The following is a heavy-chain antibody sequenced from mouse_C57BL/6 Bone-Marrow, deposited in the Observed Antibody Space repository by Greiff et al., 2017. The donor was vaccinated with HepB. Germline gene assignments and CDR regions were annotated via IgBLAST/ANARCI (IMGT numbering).Heavy chain of an antibody. V-gene: IGHV1-58*01. CDR2: IYIGNGYT. CDR3: ASYYSNFRGYFDV. Sequence: EVQLQQSGAELKMSCKTSGYTFTSYGINWVKQRPGQGLEWIGYIYIGNGYTEYNEKFKGKATLTSDTSSSTAYMQLSSLTSEDSAIYFCASYYSNFRGYFDVWGTGTTVTVSS. J-gene: IGHJ1*03. D-gene: IGHD2-5*01. CDR1: GYTFTSYG.